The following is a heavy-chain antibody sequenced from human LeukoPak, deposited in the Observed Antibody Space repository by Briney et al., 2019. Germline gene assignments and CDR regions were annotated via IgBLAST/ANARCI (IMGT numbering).Heavy chain of an antibody. Sequence: GGSLRLSCPASGFTFNNYAMIWVRQAPGKGLEWVSGISGSGGSTYYADSVKGRFRISRDNSKNTLYLQMNGLRVDDTAVYYCAKGVQWAVPGSCLDSWGLGTLVTVSS. CDR3: AKGVQWAVPGSCLDS. CDR1: GFTFNNYA. CDR2: ISGSGGST. J-gene: IGHJ4*02. D-gene: IGHD6-19*01. V-gene: IGHV3-23*01.